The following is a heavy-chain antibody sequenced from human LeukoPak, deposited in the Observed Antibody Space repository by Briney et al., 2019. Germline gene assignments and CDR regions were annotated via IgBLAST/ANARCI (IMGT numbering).Heavy chain of an antibody. J-gene: IGHJ5*02. CDR1: GYTFTSYG. V-gene: IGHV1-18*01. CDR3: ARDYYYDSSGFPYNWFDP. D-gene: IGHD3-22*01. Sequence: ASVKVSCKASGYTFTSYGISWVRQAPGQGLEWMGWISAYNGNTNYAQKLQGRVTMTTDTSTSTAYMELSSLRSEDTAVYYCARDYYYDSSGFPYNWFDPWGQGTLVTVSS. CDR2: ISAYNGNT.